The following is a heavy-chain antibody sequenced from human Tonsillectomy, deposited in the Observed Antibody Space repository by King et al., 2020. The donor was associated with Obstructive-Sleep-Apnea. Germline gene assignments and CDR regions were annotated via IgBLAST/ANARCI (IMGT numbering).Heavy chain of an antibody. Sequence: EVQLVESGGGLVQPGGSLRLSCAASGFTFSSYWMSWVRQAPGKVLEWVAHIKQDGSEKYYVDSVKGRFTISRDNAKNSLYLQMNSLRAEDTAVNYCARDLPAVAGTGWFDPWGQGTLVTVSS. CDR3: ARDLPAVAGTGWFDP. V-gene: IGHV3-7*03. D-gene: IGHD6-19*01. CDR1: GFTFSSYW. CDR2: IKQDGSEK. J-gene: IGHJ5*02.